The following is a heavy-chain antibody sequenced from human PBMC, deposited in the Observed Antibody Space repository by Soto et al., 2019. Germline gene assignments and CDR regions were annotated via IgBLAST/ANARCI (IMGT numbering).Heavy chain of an antibody. D-gene: IGHD3-10*01. CDR1: GDTFKNCV. CDR2: IIPLFGTT. J-gene: IGHJ6*02. Sequence: QVQVVQSGVEVRRPGSSVKVSCKASGDTFKNCVISWVRQAPGQGLEWMGGIIPLFGTTDFAQRFQGRLTITTDESTTTAYMELSRLGSEGTATYYCAAELGFGKLSVVWGQGTTVIVSS. CDR3: AAELGFGKLSVV. V-gene: IGHV1-69*01.